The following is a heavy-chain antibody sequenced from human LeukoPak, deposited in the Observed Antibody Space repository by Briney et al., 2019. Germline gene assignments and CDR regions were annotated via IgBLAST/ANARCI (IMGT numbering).Heavy chain of an antibody. Sequence: ASVKVSCKASGYTFTSYYMHWVRQAPGQGLEWMGRINPNSGGTNYAQKFQGRVTMTRDTSISTAYMELSRLRSDDTAVYYCARATRVVGYSGSYYWGQGTLVTVSS. CDR2: INPNSGGT. CDR1: GYTFTSYY. J-gene: IGHJ4*02. CDR3: ARATRVVGYSGSYY. V-gene: IGHV1-2*06. D-gene: IGHD1-26*01.